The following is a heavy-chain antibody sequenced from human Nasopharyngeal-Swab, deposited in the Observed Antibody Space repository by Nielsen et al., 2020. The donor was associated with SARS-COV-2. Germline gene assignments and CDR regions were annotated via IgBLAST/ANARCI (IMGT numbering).Heavy chain of an antibody. D-gene: IGHD6-19*01. CDR1: GFSLSTSGM. CDR3: ARDRGWTYYYYYYGMDV. V-gene: IGHV4-4*03. CDR2: INHSGST. J-gene: IGHJ6*02. Sequence: SGPTLVKPPQTLTLTCTFSGFSLSTSGMCVSWIRQPPGKGLEWIGEINHSGSTNYNPSLKSRVTISVDTSKNQFSLKLSSVTAADTAVYYCARDRGWTYYYYYYGMDVWGQGTTVTVSS.